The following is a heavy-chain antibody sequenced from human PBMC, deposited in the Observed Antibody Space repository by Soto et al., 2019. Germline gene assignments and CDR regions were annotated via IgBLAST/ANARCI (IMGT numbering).Heavy chain of an antibody. CDR3: ARDGEGDSGSLAPLDY. CDR2: INAGNGNT. Sequence: QVQLVQSGAEVKKPGASEKVSCKASGYTFTSYAMHWVRQAPGQRLEWMGWINAGNGNTKYSQKFQGRVTITRDTSASTAYMELSSLRSEDTAVYYCARDGEGDSGSLAPLDYWGQGTLVTVSS. J-gene: IGHJ4*02. CDR1: GYTFTSYA. D-gene: IGHD1-26*01. V-gene: IGHV1-3*01.